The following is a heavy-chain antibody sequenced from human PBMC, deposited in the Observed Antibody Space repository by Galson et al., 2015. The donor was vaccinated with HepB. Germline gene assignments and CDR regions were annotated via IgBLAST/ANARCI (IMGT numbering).Heavy chain of an antibody. D-gene: IGHD6-19*01. Sequence: SVKVSCKASGYTFTSYGISWVRQAPGQGLEWMGWISAHNGNTNYAQKLQGRVTITTDTSTSTAYMELRSLRSDDTAVYYCAASIDFGWYPYWGQGTLVTVSS. J-gene: IGHJ4*02. CDR3: AASIDFGWYPY. CDR2: ISAHNGNT. V-gene: IGHV1-18*01. CDR1: GYTFTSYG.